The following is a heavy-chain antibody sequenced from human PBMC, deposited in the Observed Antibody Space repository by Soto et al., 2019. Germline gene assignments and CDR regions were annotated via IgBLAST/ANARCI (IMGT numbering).Heavy chain of an antibody. CDR1: GGSFRGYY. Sequence: PSETLSLTCAVYGGSFRGYYWSWIRQPPGKGLEWIGEINHSGSTNYNPSLKSRVTISVDTSKNQFSLKLSSVTAADTAVYYCARGLPLRYGGWKWLYGMDVWRQGNTVTVSS. D-gene: IGHD6-19*01. V-gene: IGHV4-34*01. J-gene: IGHJ6*02. CDR3: ARGLPLRYGGWKWLYGMDV. CDR2: INHSGST.